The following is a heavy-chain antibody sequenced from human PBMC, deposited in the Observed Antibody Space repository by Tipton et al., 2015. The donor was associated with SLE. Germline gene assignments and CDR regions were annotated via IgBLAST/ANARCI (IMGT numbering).Heavy chain of an antibody. J-gene: IGHJ3*02. CDR1: GGSISSGGYS. Sequence: LRLSCAVSGGSISSGGYSWSWIRQPPGKGLEWIGYIYHSGSTYYNPSLKSRATISVDRSKNQFSLKLSSVTAADTAVYYCARTTVTTSDAFDIWGQGPMVTVSS. CDR2: IYHSGST. D-gene: IGHD4-17*01. CDR3: ARTTVTTSDAFDI. V-gene: IGHV4-30-2*01.